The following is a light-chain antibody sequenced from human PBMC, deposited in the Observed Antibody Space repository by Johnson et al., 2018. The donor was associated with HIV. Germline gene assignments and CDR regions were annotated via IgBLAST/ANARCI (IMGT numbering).Light chain of an antibody. CDR3: GTWDSSLSAGRGV. CDR2: ENN. CDR1: SSNIGNNY. J-gene: IGLJ1*01. V-gene: IGLV1-51*02. Sequence: QPVLTQPPSVSAAPGQKVTISCSGSSSNIGNNYVSWYQQLPGTAPKLLIYENNKRPSGIPDRFSGSKSGTSATLDITGLQTGDEADYYCGTWDSSLSAGRGVFGTGTKVTVL.